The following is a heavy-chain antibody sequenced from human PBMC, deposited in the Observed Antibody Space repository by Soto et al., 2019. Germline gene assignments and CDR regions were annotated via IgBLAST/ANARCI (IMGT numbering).Heavy chain of an antibody. J-gene: IGHJ5*01. Sequence: QVQLLESGGGVVQSGRSLRLSCAASGFTFSGSEMHWVRQAPGKGLEWVAFISYDGDNKYYADFVKGRFTVSRDNSRNTLHLQMDSLIHEDTAVYYCARASYFSEKTPYYAKSFKWFHTWCHGTLITVSS. V-gene: IGHV3-30*14. CDR2: ISYDGDNK. D-gene: IGHD3-16*01. CDR1: GFTFSGSE. CDR3: ARASYFSEKTPYYAKSFKWFHT.